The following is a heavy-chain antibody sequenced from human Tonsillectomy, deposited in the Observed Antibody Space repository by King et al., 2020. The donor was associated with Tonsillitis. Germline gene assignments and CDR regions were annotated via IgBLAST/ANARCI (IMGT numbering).Heavy chain of an antibody. CDR1: GYTFTSYY. CDR2: INPDGGST. Sequence: QLVQSGAEVKKPGPSVKVSCKASGYTFTSYYMHWVRQAPGQGLEWMGIINPDGGSTTYGQMIQDRLTVTRDTSTGTVYMELSNLRSEDTAVYYCARAMIRGQGVFDYWGQGTLVTVSS. D-gene: IGHD3-10*01. J-gene: IGHJ4*02. CDR3: ARAMIRGQGVFDY. V-gene: IGHV1-46*01.